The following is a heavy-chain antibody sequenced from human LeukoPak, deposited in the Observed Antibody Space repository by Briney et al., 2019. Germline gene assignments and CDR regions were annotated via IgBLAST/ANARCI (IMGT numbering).Heavy chain of an antibody. CDR2: IRYDGSNK. V-gene: IGHV3-30*02. CDR3: AKDLIWEGSGYYYYFDY. Sequence: GGSLRLSCGASGFTFSSYGMHWVRQAPGKGLEWVAFIRYDGSNKYYADSVKGRFTISRDNSKNTLYLQMNSLRAEDTAVYYCAKDLIWEGSGYYYYFDYWGQGTLVTVSS. CDR1: GFTFSSYG. J-gene: IGHJ4*02. D-gene: IGHD3-22*01.